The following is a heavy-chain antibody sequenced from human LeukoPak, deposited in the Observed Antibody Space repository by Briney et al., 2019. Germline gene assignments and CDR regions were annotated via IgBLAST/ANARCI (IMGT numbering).Heavy chain of an antibody. J-gene: IGHJ4*02. Sequence: SETLSLTCTVSGGSISSYYWSWIRQPPGKGLEWIGYIYTSGSTNYNPSLKSRVTISVDTSKNQFSLRLSSVTAADTAVYYCARRSRGYSSSWYYPYFDYWGQGTLVTVSS. D-gene: IGHD6-13*01. CDR2: IYTSGST. CDR3: ARRSRGYSSSWYYPYFDY. CDR1: GGSISSYY. V-gene: IGHV4-4*09.